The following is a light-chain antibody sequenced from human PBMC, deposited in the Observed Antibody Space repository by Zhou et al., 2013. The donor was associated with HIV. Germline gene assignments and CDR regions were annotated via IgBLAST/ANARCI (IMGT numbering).Light chain of an antibody. Sequence: DIRMTQSPSTLSASVGDSVSITCRTSQSIGDWLAWYQQKPGTAPKLLIYKASHLEGGVPSRFSGSGSGTEFTLTINSLQPDDFAIYYCQQYEGYPLTFGGGTTVEIK. CDR2: KAS. V-gene: IGKV1-5*03. CDR1: QSIGDW. J-gene: IGKJ4*01. CDR3: QQYEGYPLT.